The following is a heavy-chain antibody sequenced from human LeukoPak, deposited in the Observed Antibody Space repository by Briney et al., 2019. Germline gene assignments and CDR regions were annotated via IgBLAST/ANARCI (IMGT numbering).Heavy chain of an antibody. CDR2: ITRQSTYI. CDR3: AARGYSGYGYLDY. CDR1: GFTFSSSS. V-gene: IGHV3-21*04. J-gene: IGHJ4*02. Sequence: PGGSLRLSCAASGFTFSSSSLNWVRQAPGKGLEWVSSITRQSTYIYYADSVKGRFTISRDNSKNTLYLQMNSLRAEDTAVYYCAARGYSGYGYLDYWGQGTLVTVSS. D-gene: IGHD5-12*01.